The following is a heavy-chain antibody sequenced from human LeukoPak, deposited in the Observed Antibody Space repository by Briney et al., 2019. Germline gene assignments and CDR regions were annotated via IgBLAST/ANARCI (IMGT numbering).Heavy chain of an antibody. Sequence: SETLSLTCTVSGDSISSYYWSWIRQPPRKGLEWIGYIYYSVSTNYNPSLKSRVTIPVYTSKNQFSLKQSSVTAGDTAVYYWSRDYSQLGRFDPWGQGTMVTVSS. J-gene: IGHJ5*02. V-gene: IGHV4-59*01. CDR3: SRDYSQLGRFDP. D-gene: IGHD6-6*01. CDR2: IYYSVST. CDR1: GDSISSYY.